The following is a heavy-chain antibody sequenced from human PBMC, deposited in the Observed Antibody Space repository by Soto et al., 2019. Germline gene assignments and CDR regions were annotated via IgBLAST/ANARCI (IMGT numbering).Heavy chain of an antibody. V-gene: IGHV3-49*04. CDR2: IRSKAYGGTT. CDR1: GFTFGDYA. J-gene: IGHJ6*02. Sequence: GGSLRLSCTASGFTFGDYAMSWVRQATGKGLEWVGFIRSKAYGGTTEYAASVKGRFTISRDDSKSIAYLQMNSLKTEDTAVYYCTRGPRARGYSYGYDYYYYGMDVWGQGTTVTVSS. D-gene: IGHD5-18*01. CDR3: TRGPRARGYSYGYDYYYYGMDV.